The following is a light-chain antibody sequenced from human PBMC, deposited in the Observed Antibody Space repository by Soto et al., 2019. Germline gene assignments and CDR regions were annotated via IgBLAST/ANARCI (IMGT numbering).Light chain of an antibody. CDR2: STY. CDR3: VLYMGSGIYWV. Sequence: QAVVTQEPSFSVSPGGTVTLTCGLSSGSVSTSYYPSWYQQTPGQAPRTLIYSTYTRSSGVPDRFSGSILGNKAALTITGAQADDESDYYCVLYMGSGIYWVFGGGTKLTVL. J-gene: IGLJ3*02. V-gene: IGLV8-61*01. CDR1: SGSVSTSYY.